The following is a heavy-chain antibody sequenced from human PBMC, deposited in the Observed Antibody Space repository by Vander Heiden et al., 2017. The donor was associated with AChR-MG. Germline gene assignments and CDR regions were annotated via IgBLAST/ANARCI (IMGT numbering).Heavy chain of an antibody. V-gene: IGHV1-3*01. Sequence: QVQLVQSGAEVKKPGASVKVSCKASGYTFTSYAMHWVRQAPGQRLEWMGWINAGNGNTKYSQKFQGRVTITRDTSASTAYMELSSLRSEDTAVYYCARCGVGATSYYYYGMDVWGQGTTGTVSS. CDR3: ARCGVGATSYYYYGMDV. CDR1: GYTFTSYA. J-gene: IGHJ6*02. CDR2: INAGNGNT. D-gene: IGHD1-26*01.